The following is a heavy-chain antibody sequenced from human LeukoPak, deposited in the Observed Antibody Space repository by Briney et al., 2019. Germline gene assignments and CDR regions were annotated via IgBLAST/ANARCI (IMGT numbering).Heavy chain of an antibody. Sequence: GESLKISCKGSGYSFTSYWIGWVRQTPGKGLEWMGIIYPGDSDTRYSPSFQGQVTISADKSISTAYLQWSSLKASDTAMYYCARSSSSWYNAFDIWGQGTMVTVSS. CDR2: IYPGDSDT. J-gene: IGHJ3*02. D-gene: IGHD6-13*01. CDR3: ARSSSSWYNAFDI. CDR1: GYSFTSYW. V-gene: IGHV5-51*01.